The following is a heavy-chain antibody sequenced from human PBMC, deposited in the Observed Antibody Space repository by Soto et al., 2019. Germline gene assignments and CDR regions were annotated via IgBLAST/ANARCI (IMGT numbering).Heavy chain of an antibody. D-gene: IGHD5-12*01. CDR3: ARQRGDIVATIARHYFDY. CDR2: IYYSGST. Sequence: SETLSLTCTVSGGSISSSSYYWGWIRQPPGKGLEWIGSIYYSGSTYYNPSLKSRVTISVATSKNQFSLNLGSVTAANTAVDYCARQRGDIVATIARHYFDYWGQGTLVTVSS. J-gene: IGHJ4*02. V-gene: IGHV4-39*01. CDR1: GGSISSSSYY.